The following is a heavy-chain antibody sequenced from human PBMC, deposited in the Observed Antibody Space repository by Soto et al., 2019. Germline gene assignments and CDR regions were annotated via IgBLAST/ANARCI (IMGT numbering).Heavy chain of an antibody. J-gene: IGHJ5*02. CDR3: VRGGGRGLFDP. CDR1: GFTFSSYW. V-gene: IGHV3-74*01. Sequence: GSLRLSCAASGFTFSSYWMHWVRQAPGKGLVWVSRINSDGSSTSYADSVKGRFTISRDNAKNTLYLQMNSLRAEDTAVYYCVRGGGRGLFDPWGQGTMVTVSS. D-gene: IGHD2-15*01. CDR2: INSDGSST.